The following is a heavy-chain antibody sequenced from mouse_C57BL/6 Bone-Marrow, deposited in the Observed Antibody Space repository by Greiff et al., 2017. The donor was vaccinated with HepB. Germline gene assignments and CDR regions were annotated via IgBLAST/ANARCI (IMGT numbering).Heavy chain of an antibody. CDR2: IHPNSGST. CDR3: ARGTTVVDSLFDY. D-gene: IGHD1-1*01. CDR1: GYTFTSYW. J-gene: IGHJ2*01. Sequence: VQLQQPGAELVKPGASVKLSCKASGYTFTSYWMHWVKQRPGQGLEWIGMIHPNSGSTNYNEKFKSKATLTVDKSSSTAYMQLSSLTSEDSAVYYCARGTTVVDSLFDYWGQGTTLTVSS. V-gene: IGHV1-64*01.